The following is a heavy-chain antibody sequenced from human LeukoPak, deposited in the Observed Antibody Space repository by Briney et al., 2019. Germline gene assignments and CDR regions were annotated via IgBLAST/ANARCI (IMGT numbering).Heavy chain of an antibody. V-gene: IGHV3-48*01. J-gene: IGHJ4*02. CDR2: ISSSSTI. D-gene: IGHD2-21*01. Sequence: GGSLRLSCAASGFTFSSYSMNWVRQAPGKGLEWVSYISSSSTIYYADSVKGRFTISRDNAKSSLFLQMNSLRAEDTAVYYCAKSWADCGGDCYLDYWGQGTLVTVSS. CDR3: AKSWADCGGDCYLDY. CDR1: GFTFSSYS.